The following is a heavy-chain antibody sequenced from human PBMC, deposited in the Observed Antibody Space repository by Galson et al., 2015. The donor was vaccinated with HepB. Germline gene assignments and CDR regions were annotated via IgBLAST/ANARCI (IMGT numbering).Heavy chain of an antibody. CDR1: GFTFSSYS. D-gene: IGHD3-22*01. CDR2: ISSSSSTI. J-gene: IGHJ4*01. CDR3: VRGGEWLLLGMGYVGYDY. V-gene: IGHV3-48*02. Sequence: SLRLSCAASGFTFSSYSMNWVRQAPGKGLEWVSYISSSSSTIYYADSVKGRFTISRDNAKNSLYLQMNSLRDEDTAVYYCVRGGEWLLLGMGYVGYDYWGPGTLVTVSS.